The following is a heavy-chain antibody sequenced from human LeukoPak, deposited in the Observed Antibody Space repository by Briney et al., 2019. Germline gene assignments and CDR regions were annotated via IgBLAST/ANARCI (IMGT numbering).Heavy chain of an antibody. Sequence: SETLSLTCTVSGASITSYYWNWIRQPPRKGLEWIGYFYYSGSDNYNPSLKSRITISVDTSKNQFSLKLSSVTAADTAVYYCVRGYCSGATCYHFDYWGQGTLVTVSS. D-gene: IGHD2-15*01. CDR3: VRGYCSGATCYHFDY. V-gene: IGHV4-59*01. CDR1: GASITSYY. CDR2: FYYSGSD. J-gene: IGHJ4*02.